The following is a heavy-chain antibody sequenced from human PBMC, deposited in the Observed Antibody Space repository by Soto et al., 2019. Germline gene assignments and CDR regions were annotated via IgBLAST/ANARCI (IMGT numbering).Heavy chain of an antibody. CDR1: GFTFSSYW. Sequence: GGSLRLSCAASGFTFSSYWMSWVRQAPGKGLEWVANIKQDGSEKYYVDSVKGRFTISRDNAKNSLYLQMNSLRAEDTAVYYCARDRSAYCGGDCYSWRGIFDYWGQGTLVTVSS. CDR3: ARDRSAYCGGDCYSWRGIFDY. CDR2: IKQDGSEK. D-gene: IGHD2-21*01. V-gene: IGHV3-7*01. J-gene: IGHJ4*02.